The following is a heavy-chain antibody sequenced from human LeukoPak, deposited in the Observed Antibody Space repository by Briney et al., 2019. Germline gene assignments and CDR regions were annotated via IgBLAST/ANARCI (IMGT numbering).Heavy chain of an antibody. J-gene: IGHJ6*02. CDR3: AKGGSYYNYDGMDV. D-gene: IGHD1-26*01. CDR1: GFTFSSYA. Sequence: GGSLRLSCAASGFTFSSYAMSWVRQAPGKGLEWVSGISGRGDSTYYADSAKGRFTISRDKSKNTLYLQMNSLRAEDTAVYYCAKGGSYYNYDGMDVWGQGTRSPSP. CDR2: ISGRGDST. V-gene: IGHV3-23*01.